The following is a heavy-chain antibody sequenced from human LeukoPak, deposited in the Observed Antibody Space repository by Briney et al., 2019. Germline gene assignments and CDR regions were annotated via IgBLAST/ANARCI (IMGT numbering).Heavy chain of an antibody. CDR3: ARRLGGHLGPGY. V-gene: IGHV4-34*01. D-gene: IGHD1-26*01. CDR2: INHSGST. CDR1: GGSFSGYY. Sequence: SETLSLTCAVYGGSFSGYYWSWIRQPPGKGLEWIGEINHSGSTNYNPSLKSRVTISVDTSKNQFSLKLSSVTAADTAVYYCARRLGGHLGPGYWGQGTLVTVSS. J-gene: IGHJ4*02.